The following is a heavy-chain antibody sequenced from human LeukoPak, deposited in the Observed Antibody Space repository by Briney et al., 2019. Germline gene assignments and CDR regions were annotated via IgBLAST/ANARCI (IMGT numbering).Heavy chain of an antibody. CDR2: IYYSGST. Sequence: SEALSLTCTVSGGSISSSSYYWGWIRQPPGTGLEWIGSIYYSGSTYYNPSLKSRVTISVDTSKNQFSLKLSSVTAADTAVYYCAREWRYDFWSGYYRGFYYFDYWGQGTLVTVSS. D-gene: IGHD3-3*01. J-gene: IGHJ4*02. CDR3: AREWRYDFWSGYYRGFYYFDY. V-gene: IGHV4-39*07. CDR1: GGSISSSSYY.